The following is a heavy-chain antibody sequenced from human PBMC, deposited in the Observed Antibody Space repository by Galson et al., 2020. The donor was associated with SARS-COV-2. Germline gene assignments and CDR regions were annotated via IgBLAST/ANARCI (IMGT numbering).Heavy chain of an antibody. J-gene: IGHJ6*02. D-gene: IGHD3-10*01. Sequence: ASVKVSCKASGYTFTSYYMHWVRQAPGQGLEWMGIINPSGGSTSYAQKFQGRVTMTRDTSTSTVYMELSSLRSEDTAVYYCARDDAFLEGAGSLYGMDVWGQGTTVTVSS. CDR3: ARDDAFLEGAGSLYGMDV. V-gene: IGHV1-46*01. CDR1: GYTFTSYY. CDR2: INPSGGST.